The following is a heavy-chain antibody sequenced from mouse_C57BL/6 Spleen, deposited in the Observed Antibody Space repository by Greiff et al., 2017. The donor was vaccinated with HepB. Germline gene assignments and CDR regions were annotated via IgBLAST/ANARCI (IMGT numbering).Heavy chain of an antibody. CDR3: AREDYYGSSWFAY. CDR2: IHPNSGST. Sequence: QVQLQQSGAELVKPGASVKLSCKASGYTFTSYWMHWVKQRPGQGLEWIGMIHPNSGSTNYNEKFKSKATLTVDKSSSTAYMQLSSLTSDDSAVYYCAREDYYGSSWFAYWGQGTLVTVSA. D-gene: IGHD1-1*01. CDR1: GYTFTSYW. V-gene: IGHV1-64*01. J-gene: IGHJ3*01.